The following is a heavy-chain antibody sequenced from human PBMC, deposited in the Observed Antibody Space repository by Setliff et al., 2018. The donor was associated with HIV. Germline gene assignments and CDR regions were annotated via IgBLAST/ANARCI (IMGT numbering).Heavy chain of an antibody. J-gene: IGHJ6*02. D-gene: IGHD1-26*01. Sequence: PSETLSLTCAVSGYSISSGYYWGWIRQSPGKGLEWIGSMYHSGSTHYNPSLKSRVTMSLDTSKNQFSLKLNSVTAADTAVYYCEAATVGEAGYYGIDVWGPGTTVTVSS. V-gene: IGHV4-38-2*01. CDR1: GYSISSGYY. CDR3: EAATVGEAGYYGIDV. CDR2: MYHSGST.